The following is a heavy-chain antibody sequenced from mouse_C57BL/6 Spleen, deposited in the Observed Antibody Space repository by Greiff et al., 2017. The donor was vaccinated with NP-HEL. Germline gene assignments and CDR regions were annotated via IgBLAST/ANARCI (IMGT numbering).Heavy chain of an antibody. J-gene: IGHJ3*01. D-gene: IGHD2-10*02. Sequence: VQLQQPGAELVKPGASVKLSCKASGYTFTSYWMQWVKQRPGQGLEWIGEIDPSDSYTNYNQKFKGKATLTVDTSSSTAYMQLSSLTSEDSAVYYCARSRYGNYEAWFAYWGQGTLVTVSA. CDR2: IDPSDSYT. CDR3: ARSRYGNYEAWFAY. CDR1: GYTFTSYW. V-gene: IGHV1-50*01.